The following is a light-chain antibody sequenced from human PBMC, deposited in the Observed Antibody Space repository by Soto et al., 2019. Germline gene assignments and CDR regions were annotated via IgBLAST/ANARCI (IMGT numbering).Light chain of an antibody. Sequence: EIVLTQAPTTLSLSPGERAPLSCRASQSVGRFVAWYQQKPGQAPRRLIYETSTMATGIPVRFSGSGSGTDFSLTISGIDPEDFALYYCQHRANWPMSFGGVTKLALK. CDR2: ETS. V-gene: IGKV3-11*01. CDR3: QHRANWPMS. J-gene: IGKJ4*01. CDR1: QSVGRF.